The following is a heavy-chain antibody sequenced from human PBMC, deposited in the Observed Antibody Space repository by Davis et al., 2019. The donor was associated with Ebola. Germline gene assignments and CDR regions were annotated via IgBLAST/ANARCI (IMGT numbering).Heavy chain of an antibody. D-gene: IGHD2-15*01. J-gene: IGHJ4*02. CDR2: INPNSGGT. CDR3: ARVGGGYCSGGSCYYFDY. V-gene: IGHV1-2*02. CDR1: GYTFTGYY. Sequence: ASVKVSCKASGYTFTGYYMHWVRQAPGQGLEWMGWINPNSGGTNYAQKFQGRVTMTRDTSISTAYMELSRLRSDDTAVYYCARVGGGYCSGGSCYYFDYWGQGTLVTVSS.